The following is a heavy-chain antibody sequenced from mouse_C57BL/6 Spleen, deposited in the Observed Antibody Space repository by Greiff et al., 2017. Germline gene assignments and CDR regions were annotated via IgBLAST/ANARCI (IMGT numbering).Heavy chain of an antibody. J-gene: IGHJ1*03. V-gene: IGHV1-50*01. CDR1: GYTFTSYW. CDR2: IDPSDSYT. CDR3: ARGDYGSSPRYFDV. D-gene: IGHD1-1*01. Sequence: QVQLQQPGAELVKPGASVKLSCKASGYTFTSYWMQWVKQRPGQGLEWIGEIDPSDSYTNYNQKFKGKATLTVDTSSSTAYMQLSSLTSEDSAVYYCARGDYGSSPRYFDVWGTGTTVTVSS.